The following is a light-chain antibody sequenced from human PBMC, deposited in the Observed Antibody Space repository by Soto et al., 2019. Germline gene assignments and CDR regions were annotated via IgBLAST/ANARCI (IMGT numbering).Light chain of an antibody. Sequence: DIVMTQSPLSLPVTPGEPASISCRSSQSLLHSNGYNYLDCYLQKPGQSPQLLTYLGSNRASGVPDRFSGSGSGTDFTLKISRVEAEDVGVYYCMQALQTPPTFGGGTKVEIK. CDR2: LGS. J-gene: IGKJ4*01. CDR1: QSLLHSNGYNY. CDR3: MQALQTPPT. V-gene: IGKV2-28*01.